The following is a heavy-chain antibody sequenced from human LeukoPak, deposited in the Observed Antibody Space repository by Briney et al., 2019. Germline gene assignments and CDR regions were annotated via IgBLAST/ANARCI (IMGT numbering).Heavy chain of an antibody. CDR2: MNPNSGNT. Sequence: ASVKVSCKASGYTFTNYDINWVRQATGQGLEWMGWMNPNSGNTGYAQKFQGRVTMTRNTSINTAYMELSSLRSEDTAVYYCATSQKIAAAGNFDAFDIWGQGTMVTVSS. V-gene: IGHV1-8*01. CDR1: GYTFTNYD. CDR3: ATSQKIAAAGNFDAFDI. J-gene: IGHJ3*02. D-gene: IGHD6-13*01.